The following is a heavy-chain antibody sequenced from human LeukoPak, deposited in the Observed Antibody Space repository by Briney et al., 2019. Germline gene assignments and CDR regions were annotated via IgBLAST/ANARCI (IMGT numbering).Heavy chain of an antibody. J-gene: IGHJ4*02. CDR1: GGSISSSFYY. Sequence: PSETLSLTCTVSGGSISSSFYYWGWIRQPPGKGLEWIGSIYYSGATYYSPSLKSRITISVDTSKNQFSLKLSSVTAADTAVYYCEYSSSSNFDYWGQGTLVTVSS. CDR2: IYYSGAT. V-gene: IGHV4-39*01. D-gene: IGHD6-6*01. CDR3: EYSSSSNFDY.